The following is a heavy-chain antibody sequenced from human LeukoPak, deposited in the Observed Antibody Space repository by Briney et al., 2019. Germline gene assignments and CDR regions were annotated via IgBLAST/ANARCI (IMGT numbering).Heavy chain of an antibody. CDR1: DYTFTSYG. CDR2: ISTYNGNT. D-gene: IGHD3-22*01. CDR3: AREIGWNYYDSSGYNPLGY. Sequence: ASVKVSCKASDYTFTSYGISWVRQAPGQGLEWMGWISTYNGNTNYAQKLQGRVTMTTDTSTSTAHMELRSLRSDDTAVYYCAREIGWNYYDSSGYNPLGYWGQGTLVTVSS. V-gene: IGHV1-18*01. J-gene: IGHJ4*02.